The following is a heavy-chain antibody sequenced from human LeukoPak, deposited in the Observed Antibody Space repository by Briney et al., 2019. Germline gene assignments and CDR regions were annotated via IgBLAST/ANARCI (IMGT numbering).Heavy chain of an antibody. J-gene: IGHJ4*02. CDR1: GGTFSSYA. D-gene: IGHD2-2*01. CDR3: ARVGYCSSTSCYSFDY. Sequence: SVKVSCKASGGTFSSYAISWVRQAPGQGLEWMGGIIPIFGTANYAQKFQGRVTVTTDESTSTAYMELSSLRSEDTAVYYCARVGYCSSTSCYSFDYWGQGTLVTVSS. V-gene: IGHV1-69*05. CDR2: IIPIFGTA.